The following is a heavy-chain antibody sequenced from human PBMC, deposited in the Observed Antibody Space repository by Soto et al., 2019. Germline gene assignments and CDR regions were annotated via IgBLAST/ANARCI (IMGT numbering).Heavy chain of an antibody. D-gene: IGHD3-9*01. CDR1: GYTLTELS. CDR2: FDPEDGET. CDR3: ATEYPLRYASATYYYYGMDV. J-gene: IGHJ6*02. Sequence: ASVKVSCQVSGYTLTELSMHWVRQAPGKGLEWMGGFDPEDGETIYAQKFQGRVTMTEDTSTDTAYMELSSPRSEDTAVYYCATEYPLRYASATYYYYGMDVWGQGTTVTVSS. V-gene: IGHV1-24*01.